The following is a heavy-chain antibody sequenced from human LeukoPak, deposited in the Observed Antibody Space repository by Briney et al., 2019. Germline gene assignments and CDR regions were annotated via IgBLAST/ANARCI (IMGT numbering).Heavy chain of an antibody. V-gene: IGHV1-2*02. D-gene: IGHD1-26*01. CDR3: ARVEHWELPLGPFDY. CDR2: INPNSGGT. Sequence: ASVKVSCEASAYTFTGYYIHWVRQAPGQGLEWMGWINPNSGGTNYAQEFQGRVTMTRDTSITTAYMELSSLRSDDTDVYYCARVEHWELPLGPFDYWGQGTLVTVSS. CDR1: AYTFTGYY. J-gene: IGHJ4*02.